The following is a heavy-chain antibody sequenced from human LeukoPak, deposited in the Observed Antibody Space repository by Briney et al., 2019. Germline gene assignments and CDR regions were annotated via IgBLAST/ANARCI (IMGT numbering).Heavy chain of an antibody. CDR2: IYYSGST. V-gene: IGHV4-59*01. J-gene: IGHJ4*02. D-gene: IGHD6-6*01. Sequence: PSETLSLTCTVSGGSISSYYWSWIRQLPGKGLEWIGYIYYSGSTNYNPSLKSRVTISVDTSKNQFSLKLSSVTAADTAVYYCARVGPPDLISSSHHFDYWGQGTLVTVSS. CDR3: ARVGPPDLISSSHHFDY. CDR1: GGSISSYY.